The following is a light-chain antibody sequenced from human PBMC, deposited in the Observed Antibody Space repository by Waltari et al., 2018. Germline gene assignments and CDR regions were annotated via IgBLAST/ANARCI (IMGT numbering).Light chain of an antibody. CDR2: YHSASDK. J-gene: IGLJ3*02. CDR3: MIWYSAAWV. CDR1: SALIVRTSN. Sequence: QAVVTQPSSLSASPGASASLTCTLRSALIVRTSNISWYQHTPGSPPRYLLRYHSASDKQQGFGVPSRFSGSKDVSTNSAILLISGLQTEDEADYYCMIWYSAAWVFGGGTKLTVL. V-gene: IGLV5-45*03.